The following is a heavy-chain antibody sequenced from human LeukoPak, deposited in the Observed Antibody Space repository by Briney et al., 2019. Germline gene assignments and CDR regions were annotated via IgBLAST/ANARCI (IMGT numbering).Heavy chain of an antibody. CDR3: VKDATLNPYSGSYSDY. CDR2: VSGSGGST. V-gene: IGHV3-23*01. J-gene: IGHJ4*02. CDR1: GFTFSNYA. Sequence: GGSLRLSCAASGFTFSNYAMSWVRQAPGKGLEWVSAVSGSGGSTYHADSVKGRFTISRDNSENTLSLQMNNLRAEDTALYYCVKDATLNPYSGSYSDYWGQGTLVTVSS. D-gene: IGHD1-26*01.